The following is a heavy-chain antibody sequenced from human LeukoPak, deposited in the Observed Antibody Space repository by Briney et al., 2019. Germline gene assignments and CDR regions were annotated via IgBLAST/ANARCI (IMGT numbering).Heavy chain of an antibody. V-gene: IGHV3-74*01. CDR2: INADGSTT. CDR3: VVVVEPPDSDGFDV. D-gene: IGHD1-14*01. J-gene: IGHJ3*01. Sequence: GGSLRLSCAASGFTFGNSWVHWGRQAPGKGLVWVSLINADGSTTTYADSVKGRFTISRDNARNTVSLQMNSLTIEATAVYYCVVVVEPPDSDGFDVWGQGTMITVSS. CDR1: GFTFGNSW.